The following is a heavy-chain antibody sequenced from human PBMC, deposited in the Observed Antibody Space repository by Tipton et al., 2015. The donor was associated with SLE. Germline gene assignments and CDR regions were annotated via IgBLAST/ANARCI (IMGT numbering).Heavy chain of an antibody. Sequence: TLSLTCTVSGGSISSHYWSWIRQPPGKGLEWIGYIYYSGSTNYNPSLKSRVTISVDTSKNQFSLKLSSVTAADTAVYYCARTRGYYGMDVWGQGTTVTVSS. CDR1: GGSISSHY. CDR2: IYYSGST. J-gene: IGHJ6*02. CDR3: ARTRGYYGMDV. V-gene: IGHV4-59*11.